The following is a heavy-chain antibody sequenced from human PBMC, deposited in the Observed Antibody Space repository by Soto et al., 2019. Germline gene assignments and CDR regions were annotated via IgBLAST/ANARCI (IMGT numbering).Heavy chain of an antibody. Sequence: PGESLKISCKGSGYSFTSYWIGWVRQMPGKGLEWMGIIYPGDSDTRYSPSFQGQVTISADKSISTAYLQWSSLKASDTAMYYCARHPRSGYSSSWYRLDYGMDVWGQGTTVTVSS. CDR2: IYPGDSDT. D-gene: IGHD6-13*01. CDR1: GYSFTSYW. J-gene: IGHJ6*02. CDR3: ARHPRSGYSSSWYRLDYGMDV. V-gene: IGHV5-51*01.